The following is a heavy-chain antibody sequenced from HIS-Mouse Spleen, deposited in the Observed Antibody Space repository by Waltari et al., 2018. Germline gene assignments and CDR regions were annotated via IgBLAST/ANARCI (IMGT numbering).Heavy chain of an antibody. Sequence: QVQLVESGGGVVQPGRCLRLSCSVSGFTFSSYAMHWVRQAPGKGLEWVAVISYDGSNKYYADSVKGRFTISRDNSKNTLYLQMNSLRAEDTAVYYCARRYSGYDLGYWGQGTLVTVSS. CDR1: GFTFSSYA. V-gene: IGHV3-30*04. CDR2: ISYDGSNK. D-gene: IGHD5-12*01. J-gene: IGHJ4*02. CDR3: ARRYSGYDLGY.